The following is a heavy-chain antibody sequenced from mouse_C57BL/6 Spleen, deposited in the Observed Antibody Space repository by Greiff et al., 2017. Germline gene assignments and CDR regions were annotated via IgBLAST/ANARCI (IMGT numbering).Heavy chain of an antibody. V-gene: IGHV1-82*01. D-gene: IGHD2-12*01. Sequence: QVQLQQSGPELVKPGASVKISCKASGYAFSSSWMNRVKQRPGKGLEWIGRIYPGDGDTNYNGKFKGKATLTADKSSSTAYMQLSSLTSEDSAVYFCARSYSNDEGDYWGQGTTLTVSS. CDR1: GYAFSSSW. CDR2: IYPGDGDT. J-gene: IGHJ2*01. CDR3: ARSYSNDEGDY.